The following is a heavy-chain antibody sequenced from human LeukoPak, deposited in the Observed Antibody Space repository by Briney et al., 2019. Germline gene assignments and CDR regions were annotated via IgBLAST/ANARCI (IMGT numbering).Heavy chain of an antibody. J-gene: IGHJ6*03. CDR3: ARLPAITTYYYYYMDV. D-gene: IGHD5-12*01. V-gene: IGHV4-39*01. CDR1: GGSISGSSHY. Sequence: PSETLSLTCAVSGGSISGSSHYWGWIRQAPGKRLECIGTIYYSGSSYYNPSLKSRVTMSVDTSKNQFSLRLSSVTAADTAVYYCARLPAITTYYYYYMDVWGKGTMVTVSS. CDR2: IYYSGSS.